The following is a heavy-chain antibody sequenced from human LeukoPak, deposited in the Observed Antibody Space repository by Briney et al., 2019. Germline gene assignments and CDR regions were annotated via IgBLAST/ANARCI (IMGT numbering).Heavy chain of an antibody. CDR3: AKDLVTMVRGARDYYMDV. J-gene: IGHJ6*03. Sequence: GGSLRLSCAASGFTLSSYAMSWVRQAPGKGVEGGSAISGSGGSTYYADSEKGRFTISRDKTKNTLYEQMNSQRAGDTAVYYCAKDLVTMVRGARDYYMDVWGKGPTVTVSS. CDR2: ISGSGGST. D-gene: IGHD3-10*01. CDR1: GFTLSSYA. V-gene: IGHV3-23*01.